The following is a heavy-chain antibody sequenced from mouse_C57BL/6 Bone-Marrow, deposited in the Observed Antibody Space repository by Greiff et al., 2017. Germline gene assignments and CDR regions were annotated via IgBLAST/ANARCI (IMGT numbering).Heavy chain of an antibody. V-gene: IGHV1-58*01. CDR1: GYTFTSYG. J-gene: IGHJ3*01. CDR2: IYIGNGYT. CDR3: ALDGYLPFAY. D-gene: IGHD2-3*01. Sequence: EVQLQQSGAELVRPGSSVKMSCKTSGYTFTSYGINWVKQRPGQGQEWIGYIYIGNGYTEYNEKFKGKATMHSATSASTASMQLSSLTSEDSAIYFCALDGYLPFAYWGQGTLVTVSA.